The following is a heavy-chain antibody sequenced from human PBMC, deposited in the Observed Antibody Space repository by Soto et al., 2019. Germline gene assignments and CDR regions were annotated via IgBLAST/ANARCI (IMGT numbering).Heavy chain of an antibody. D-gene: IGHD3-10*01. V-gene: IGHV3-23*01. J-gene: IGHJ6*03. Sequence: EVQLLESGGGLVQPGGSLRLSCAASGFTFSSYAMSWVRQAPGKGLEWVSAISGSGGSTYYADSVKGRFTISRDNSKNTLYLQMNSLRAEYTAVYYCAKSGRYYYGSGSYYNRYYCYYMDVWGKGTTVTVSS. CDR3: AKSGRYYYGSGSYYNRYYCYYMDV. CDR2: ISGSGGST. CDR1: GFTFSSYA.